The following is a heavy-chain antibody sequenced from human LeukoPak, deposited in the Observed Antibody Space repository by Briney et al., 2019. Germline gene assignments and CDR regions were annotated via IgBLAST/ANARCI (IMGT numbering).Heavy chain of an antibody. V-gene: IGHV3-7*04. Sequence: GGSLRLSCVASGFSLSIYWLGWVRQAPGKGPEWVANIKEDGSETYYVDSVKGRFTISRDNVKNSLYLQVNSLRAEDTAVYYCARADFRGSSWDYAYWGQGALITVSS. CDR2: IKEDGSET. CDR3: ARADFRGSSWDYAY. J-gene: IGHJ4*02. D-gene: IGHD6-13*01. CDR1: GFSLSIYW.